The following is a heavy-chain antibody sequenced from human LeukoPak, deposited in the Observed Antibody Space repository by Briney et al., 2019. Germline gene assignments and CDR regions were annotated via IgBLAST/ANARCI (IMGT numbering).Heavy chain of an antibody. CDR2: IYYSGST. CDR3: ARLLWFGDLDYFDY. D-gene: IGHD3-10*01. J-gene: IGHJ4*02. V-gene: IGHV4-30-4*01. CDR1: GGSISSGDYY. Sequence: SQTLSLTCTVSGGSISSGDYYWSWIRQPPGKGLEWIWYIYYSGSTYYNPSLKSRVTISVDTSKSQFSLKLSSVTAADTAVYYCARLLWFGDLDYFDYWGQGTLVTVSS.